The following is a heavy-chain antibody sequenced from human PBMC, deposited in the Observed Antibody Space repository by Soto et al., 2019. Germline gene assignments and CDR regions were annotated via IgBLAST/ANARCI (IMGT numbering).Heavy chain of an antibody. CDR2: IKKDGSET. Sequence: EVQLVESGGGLVQPGGSLRLSCAASGFTFSSYWMSWVRQAPGMGLEWLAIIKKDGSETHYVDAVKGRFTISRDNAKNSLFLQRNRLRTDDTAVYYCARGAGWESDYWGQGTLVTVSS. V-gene: IGHV3-7*03. D-gene: IGHD1-26*01. CDR3: ARGAGWESDY. CDR1: GFTFSSYW. J-gene: IGHJ4*02.